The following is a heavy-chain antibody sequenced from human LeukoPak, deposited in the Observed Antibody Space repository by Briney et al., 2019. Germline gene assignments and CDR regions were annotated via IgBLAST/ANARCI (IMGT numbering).Heavy chain of an antibody. CDR2: IYYSRST. D-gene: IGHD1-1*01. V-gene: IGHV4-39*01. J-gene: IGHJ3*02. Sequence: SETLSLTCTVSGGSISSSSYYWGWIRQPPGKGLEWIGSIYYSRSTYYNPSLKSRVTISVDTSKNQFSLKLSSVTAADTAVYYCARLYHPPNWNDVFDAFDIWGQGTMVTVSS. CDR3: ARLYHPPNWNDVFDAFDI. CDR1: GGSISSSSYY.